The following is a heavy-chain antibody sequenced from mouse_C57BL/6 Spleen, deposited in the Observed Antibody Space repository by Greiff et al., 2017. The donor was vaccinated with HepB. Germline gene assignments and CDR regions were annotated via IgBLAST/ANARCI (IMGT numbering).Heavy chain of an antibody. Sequence: QVQLQHPGAELVKPGASVKMSCKASGYTFTSYWITWVKQRPGQGLEWIGDIYPGSGSTNSNEKFKSKATLTVDTSSSTAYLQLSSLTSEDSAVYYCARDSSGFWLAYWGQGTLVTVSA. CDR2: IYPGSGST. D-gene: IGHD3-2*02. CDR1: GYTFTSYW. CDR3: ARDSSGFWLAY. V-gene: IGHV1-55*01. J-gene: IGHJ3*01.